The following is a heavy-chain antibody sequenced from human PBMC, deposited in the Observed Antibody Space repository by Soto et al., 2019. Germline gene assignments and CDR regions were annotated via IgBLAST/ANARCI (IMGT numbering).Heavy chain of an antibody. J-gene: IGHJ3*02. CDR2: ISWNSGSI. Sequence: EVQLVESGGGLVQPGRSLRLSCAASGFTFDDYAMHWVRLAPGKGLEWVSGISWNSGSIGYADSVKGRFTISRDNAKNSLYLQMNSLRAEDTALYYCAKVGFGDGGAFDIWGQGTMVTVSS. D-gene: IGHD4-17*01. V-gene: IGHV3-9*01. CDR3: AKVGFGDGGAFDI. CDR1: GFTFDDYA.